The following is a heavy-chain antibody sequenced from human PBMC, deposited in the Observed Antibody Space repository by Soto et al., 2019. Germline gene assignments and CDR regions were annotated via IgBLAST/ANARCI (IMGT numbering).Heavy chain of an antibody. J-gene: IGHJ6*02. Sequence: PSETLSLTCTVSGGSISSGDYYWSWIRQPPGKGLEWIGYIYYSGSTYYNPSLKSRVTISVDTSKNQFSLKLSSVTAADTAVYYCARGYSSSWYYYGMDVWGQGTTVTVSS. D-gene: IGHD6-13*01. CDR1: GGSISSGDYY. CDR3: ARGYSSSWYYYGMDV. CDR2: IYYSGST. V-gene: IGHV4-30-4*01.